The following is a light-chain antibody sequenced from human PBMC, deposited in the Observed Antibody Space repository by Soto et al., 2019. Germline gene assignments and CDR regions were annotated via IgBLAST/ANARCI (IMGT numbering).Light chain of an antibody. V-gene: IGKV3-20*01. J-gene: IGKJ1*01. Sequence: EIVLTQSPGTLSLSPGERAILSCRASQSVSSSYLAWYRQKPGQAPSLLIYGSSTRATGVPPRFSGSASGTDFTFTISSLQPEDIATYYCQQYDNPPTWTFGQGTKVDIK. CDR1: QSVSSSY. CDR2: GSS. CDR3: QQYDNPPTWT.